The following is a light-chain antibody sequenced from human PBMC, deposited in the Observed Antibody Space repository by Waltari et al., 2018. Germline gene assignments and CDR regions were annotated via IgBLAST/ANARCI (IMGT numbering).Light chain of an antibody. CDR2: GAS. J-gene: IGKJ3*01. CDR3: QQYNNWPPVT. Sequence: ELVMTQSPATLSVSPGERATLSCRASHSVSSNLAWYQQKPGQAPRLLIYGASTRATGIPARFSGSGSGTEFTLTISSLQSEDFAVYYCQQYNNWPPVTFGPGTKVDIK. CDR1: HSVSSN. V-gene: IGKV3-15*01.